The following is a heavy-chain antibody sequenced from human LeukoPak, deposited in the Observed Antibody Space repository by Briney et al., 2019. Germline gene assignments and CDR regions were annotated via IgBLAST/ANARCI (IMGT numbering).Heavy chain of an antibody. V-gene: IGHV1-2*02. CDR2: INPKSGGT. CDR1: GYTFTGYH. CDR3: ARISSSWYYFDY. D-gene: IGHD6-13*01. J-gene: IGHJ4*02. Sequence: ASVKVSCEASGYTFTGYHMHWVRQAPGQGLEWKGWINPKSGGTNYAQKFQGRVTMTRDTSITTAFMELSRLTSDDTAVYYCARISSSWYYFDYWGQGTLVTVSS.